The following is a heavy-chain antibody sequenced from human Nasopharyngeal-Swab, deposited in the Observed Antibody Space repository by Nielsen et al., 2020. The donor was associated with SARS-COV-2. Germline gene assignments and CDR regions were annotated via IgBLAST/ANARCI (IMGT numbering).Heavy chain of an antibody. J-gene: IGHJ6*02. CDR3: ARDDYDFWSGKVSYGRDV. Sequence: GGSLRLSCAASGFTFSDYYMSWIRQAPGKGLEGVSYIRSSGSTIYYADSVKGRFTTPRDNAKHSLYLQMNSLRAEDTAVYYCARDDYDFWSGKVSYGRDVWGQGTTVTVSS. V-gene: IGHV3-11*01. CDR1: GFTFSDYY. D-gene: IGHD3-3*01. CDR2: IRSSGSTI.